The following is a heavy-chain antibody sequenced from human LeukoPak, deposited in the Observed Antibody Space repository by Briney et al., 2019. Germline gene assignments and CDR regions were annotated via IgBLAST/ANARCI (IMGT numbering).Heavy chain of an antibody. Sequence: PGGSLRLSCAASGFTFSSYAMSWVRQAPGKGLEWVSAISGSGGSTYYADSVKGRFTISRDNSKNTLYLQMNSLRAEDTAVYYCAKGYYYDSTNPNFDYWGQGTLVTVSS. J-gene: IGHJ4*02. V-gene: IGHV3-23*01. CDR3: AKGYYYDSTNPNFDY. CDR2: ISGSGGST. CDR1: GFTFSSYA. D-gene: IGHD3-22*01.